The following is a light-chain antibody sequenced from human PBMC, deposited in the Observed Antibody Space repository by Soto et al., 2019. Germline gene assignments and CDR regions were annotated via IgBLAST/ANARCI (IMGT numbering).Light chain of an antibody. J-gene: IGKJ4*01. CDR3: QQLSNWPRLT. CDR2: DAS. CDR1: QGVSSY. V-gene: IGKV3-11*01. Sequence: EIVLTQSPATLSLSPGERATLSCRASQGVSSYLAWYQQKPGQAPRLLIYDASNRATGIPARFSGSGSGTDFTRTISSLEPEDFAVYYCQQLSNWPRLTFGGGTKVEIK.